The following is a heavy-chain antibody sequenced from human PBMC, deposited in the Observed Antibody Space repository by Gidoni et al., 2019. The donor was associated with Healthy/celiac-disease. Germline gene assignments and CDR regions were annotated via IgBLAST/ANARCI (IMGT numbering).Heavy chain of an antibody. V-gene: IGHV3-15*07. CDR2: IKSTTDGGTT. CDR1: GFPFSNAW. CDR3: TTLQH. J-gene: IGHJ1*01. Sequence: EVQLVESGGGLVKPGGSLRLSCAASGFPFSNAWMNCVRQAPGKGLEWVGRIKSTTDGGTTHYAAPVTGRSTISRDDSKHTLYLPMNSPKTEDTAVYYCTTLQHWGQGTLVTVSS.